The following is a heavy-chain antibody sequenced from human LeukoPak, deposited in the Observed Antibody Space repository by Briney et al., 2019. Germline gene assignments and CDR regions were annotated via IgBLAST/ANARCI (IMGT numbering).Heavy chain of an antibody. CDR1: GGTVSRYP. CDR2: ISAYNGNT. V-gene: IGHV1-18*01. J-gene: IGHJ2*01. CDR3: ARCIVGATPYWYFDL. D-gene: IGHD1-26*01. Sequence: ASVKVSCKASGGTVSRYPISWVRQAPGQGLEWMGWISAYNGNTNYAQKLQGRVTTTTDTSTSTAYMELRSLRSDDTAVYYCARCIVGATPYWYFDLWGRGTLVTVSS.